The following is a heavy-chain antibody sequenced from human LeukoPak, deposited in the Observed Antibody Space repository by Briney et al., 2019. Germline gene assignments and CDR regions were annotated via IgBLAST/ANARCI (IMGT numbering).Heavy chain of an antibody. V-gene: IGHV3-48*01. D-gene: IGHD1-1*01. CDR2: ISSSRSTI. CDR3: ARWNYWYFDL. Sequence: GESLKISCAASGFTFSSYSMNWVRQAPGKGLEWVSYISSSRSTIYYADAVKGRFTISRDNAKNSLYLQMNSLRAEDTAVYYCARWNYWYFDLWGRGTLVTVSS. J-gene: IGHJ2*01. CDR1: GFTFSSYS.